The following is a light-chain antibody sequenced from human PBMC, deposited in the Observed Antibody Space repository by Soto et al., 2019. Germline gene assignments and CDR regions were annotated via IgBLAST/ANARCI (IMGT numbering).Light chain of an antibody. CDR3: QQRSNWLLT. Sequence: ESVLTQSPATLSLSPGERATLSCRASQSVSSYLAWYQQKPGQAPRLLIYDASNRATGIPARFSGSGSGTDFTLTISSLEPEDFAVYYCQQRSNWLLTFGPGTKVDIK. CDR1: QSVSSY. CDR2: DAS. J-gene: IGKJ3*01. V-gene: IGKV3-11*01.